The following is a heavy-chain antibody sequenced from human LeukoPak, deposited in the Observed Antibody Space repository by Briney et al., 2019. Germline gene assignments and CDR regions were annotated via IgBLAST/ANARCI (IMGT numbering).Heavy chain of an antibody. Sequence: PGGSLRLSCAASGLTVSRNYMSWVRQAPGKGLEGVSAIYSSGSTYYADSVKGRFTISRDNSKNTLYLQMNSLRAEDTAVYYCARGYCGGDCPRDDDAFDIWGQGTTVTVSS. V-gene: IGHV3-66*01. CDR3: ARGYCGGDCPRDDDAFDI. CDR2: IYSSGST. J-gene: IGHJ3*02. CDR1: GLTVSRNY. D-gene: IGHD2-21*02.